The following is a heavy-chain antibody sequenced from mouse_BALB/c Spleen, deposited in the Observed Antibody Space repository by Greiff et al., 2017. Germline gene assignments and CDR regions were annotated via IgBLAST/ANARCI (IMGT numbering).Heavy chain of an antibody. CDR3: ARDGVYRPKASWFAY. CDR1: GFTFSDYY. J-gene: IGHJ3*01. V-gene: IGHV5-4*02. D-gene: IGHD2-14*01. Sequence: EVQLVESGGGLVKPGGSLKLSCAASGFTFSDYYMYWVRQTPEKRLEWVATISDGGSYTYYPDSVKGRFTISRDNAKNNLYLQMSSLKSEDTAMYYCARDGVYRPKASWFAYWGQGTLVTVSA. CDR2: ISDGGSYT.